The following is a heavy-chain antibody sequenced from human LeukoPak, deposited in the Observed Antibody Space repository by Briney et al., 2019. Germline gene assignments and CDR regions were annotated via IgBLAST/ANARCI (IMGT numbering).Heavy chain of an antibody. CDR1: GYTFTGYA. J-gene: IGHJ5*02. Sequence: ASVKVSCKASGYTFTGYALHWVRQVSRHRLEWMGWINADNGTTKYSQKFQDRFTITRDTSASSAYMELSSLRSEDTAVYYCARGVGYTSDTNWFDPWGQGTLVTVSS. CDR2: INADNGTT. CDR3: ARGVGYTSDTNWFDP. D-gene: IGHD6-19*01. V-gene: IGHV1-3*01.